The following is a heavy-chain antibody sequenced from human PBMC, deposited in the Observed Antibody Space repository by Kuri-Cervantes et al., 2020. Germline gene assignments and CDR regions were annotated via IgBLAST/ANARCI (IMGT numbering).Heavy chain of an antibody. CDR1: AFTFSSYA. D-gene: IGHD6-13*01. Sequence: GESLKISCAASAFTFSSYAMHWVRQAPGKGLEWVAVIWYDGSNKYYADSVKGRFTISRDNSKNTLYLQMNSLRAEDTAVYYCARGSDSSSWYWGTGYYYYYGMDVWGQGTTVTVSS. CDR3: ARGSDSSSWYWGTGYYYYYGMDV. CDR2: IWYDGSNK. V-gene: IGHV3-30*04. J-gene: IGHJ6*02.